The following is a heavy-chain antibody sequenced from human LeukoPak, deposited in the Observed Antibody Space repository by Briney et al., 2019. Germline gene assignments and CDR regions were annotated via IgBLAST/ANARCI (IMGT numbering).Heavy chain of an antibody. CDR3: AKDY. V-gene: IGHV3-7*05. CDR2: IKHDGSEK. Sequence: GGSLRLSCAASGFTFTIYYMTWVRQAPGKGLEWVASIKHDGSEKYYVDSVKGRFIVSRDNAKTSLYLQMNSLRAEDTAVYYCAKDYWGQGTLVTVSS. J-gene: IGHJ4*02. CDR1: GFTFTIYY.